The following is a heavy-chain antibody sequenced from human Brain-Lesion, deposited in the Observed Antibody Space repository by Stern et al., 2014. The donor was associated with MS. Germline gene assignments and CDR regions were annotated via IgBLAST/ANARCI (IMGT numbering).Heavy chain of an antibody. J-gene: IGHJ4*02. Sequence: QVQLQESGPGLVKPSQTLSLTCTVSGGPISSHSYYWSWIRQPAGKGLEWIGRIYASGNTNYTPPLKGRVSISVDTSKNQLSLRLSSVTASDTAVYYCARDYGDLEFDLWGQGTLVTVSS. V-gene: IGHV4-61*02. CDR1: GGPISSHSYY. CDR2: IYASGNT. CDR3: ARDYGDLEFDL. D-gene: IGHD4-17*01.